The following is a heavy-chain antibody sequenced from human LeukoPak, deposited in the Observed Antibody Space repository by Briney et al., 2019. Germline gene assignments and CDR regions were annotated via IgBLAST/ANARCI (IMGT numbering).Heavy chain of an antibody. Sequence: GGSLRLSCAASGFTFSSIAMSWVRQAPDKGLEWVSTISGSGGGTYYADSVKGRFTISRDDSKNTLYLQMNSLRADDTAVYYCAKDLGRYRNNFFDYWGQGNLVIVSS. V-gene: IGHV3-23*01. D-gene: IGHD1-26*01. CDR1: GFTFSSIA. CDR3: AKDLGRYRNNFFDY. CDR2: ISGSGGGT. J-gene: IGHJ4*02.